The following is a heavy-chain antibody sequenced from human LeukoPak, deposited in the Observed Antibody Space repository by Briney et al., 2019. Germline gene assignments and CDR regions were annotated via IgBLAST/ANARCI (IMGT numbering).Heavy chain of an antibody. CDR1: DGSISSSSYY. CDR3: ARDTGQYAPGTPGFTRFDP. CDR2: IYYGSVFYSVST. V-gene: IGHV4-39*07. Sequence: SETLSLTCTVSDGSISSSSYYWGWIRQPPGKGLEWIGSIYYGSVFYSVSTYYNPSLKSRVTMSGDTSKNQFSLKLSSVTAADTAVYYCARDTGQYAPGTPGFTRFDPWGQGTLVTVSS. J-gene: IGHJ5*02. D-gene: IGHD3-10*01.